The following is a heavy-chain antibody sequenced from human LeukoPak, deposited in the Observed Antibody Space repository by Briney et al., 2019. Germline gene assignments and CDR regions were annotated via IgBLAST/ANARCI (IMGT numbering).Heavy chain of an antibody. CDR2: IFHSGDT. D-gene: IGHD3-16*01. J-gene: IGHJ5*02. CDR3: ARSPHRLIGHWFDP. CDR1: GYSISSGYT. V-gene: IGHV4-38-2*02. Sequence: SETLSLTCSVSGYSISSGYTWGWIRQPPGKGLEWIGNIFHSGDTYYNPSLKSRVTISVDTSKNQFSLKLTSVTAADTAVYYCARSPHRLIGHWFDPWGQGTLVTVSS.